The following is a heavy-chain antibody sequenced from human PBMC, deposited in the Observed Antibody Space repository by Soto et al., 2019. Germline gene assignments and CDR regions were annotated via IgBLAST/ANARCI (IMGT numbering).Heavy chain of an antibody. J-gene: IGHJ5*01. V-gene: IGHV5-10-1*01. CDR1: GYNFTAFW. CDR2: IDPSDSYT. CDR3: ARVHKNWFDS. Sequence: GEPLKISCKASGYNFTAFWLHWVRQIPGKGLEWLGKIDPSDSYTNYSPSFEGRVTISTDNSITTGYLQWSSLRASNTATYFCARVHKNWFDSWAQGTVVTVSS.